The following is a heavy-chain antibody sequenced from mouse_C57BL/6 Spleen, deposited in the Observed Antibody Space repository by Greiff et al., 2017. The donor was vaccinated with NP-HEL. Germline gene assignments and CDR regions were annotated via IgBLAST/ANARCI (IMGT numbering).Heavy chain of an antibody. D-gene: IGHD1-1*01. CDR3: ASSYGSSYGFAY. CDR2: INPNNGGT. CDR1: GYTFTDYY. J-gene: IGHJ3*01. Sequence: EVQLQQSGPELVKPGASVKISCKASGYTFTDYYMNWVKQSHGKSLEWIGDINPNNGGTSYNQKFKGKATLTVDKSSSTAYMELRSLTSEDSAVYYCASSYGSSYGFAYWGQGTLVTVSA. V-gene: IGHV1-26*01.